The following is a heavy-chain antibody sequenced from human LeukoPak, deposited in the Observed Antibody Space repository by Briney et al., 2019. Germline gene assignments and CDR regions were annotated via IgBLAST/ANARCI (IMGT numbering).Heavy chain of an antibody. CDR1: GYTFTNYG. Sequence: ASVKVSSKASGYTFTNYGISWVRQAPGQEVEGMGWISAYNGNTNYAQKLQGRVTMTTDTSTSTAYMELRSLRSDDTAVYYCARAERWYYYFDYWGQGTLVTVSS. D-gene: IGHD4-23*01. CDR2: ISAYNGNT. J-gene: IGHJ4*02. CDR3: ARAERWYYYFDY. V-gene: IGHV1-18*01.